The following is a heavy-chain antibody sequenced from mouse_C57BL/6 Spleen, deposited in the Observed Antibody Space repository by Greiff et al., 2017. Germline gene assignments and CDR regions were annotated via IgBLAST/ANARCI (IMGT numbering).Heavy chain of an antibody. D-gene: IGHD2-1*01. V-gene: IGHV1-82*01. CDR2: ISPGDGDT. CDR1: GYAFSSSW. Sequence: VQLQQSGPELVKPGASVKISCKASGYAFSSSWMNWVKQRPGKGLEWIGRISPGDGDTNYNGKFKGKATLTADKSSSTAYMQLSSLTSEDSAVYFWARIYGNYKGYFDYWGQGTTLTVSS. J-gene: IGHJ2*01. CDR3: ARIYGNYKGYFDY.